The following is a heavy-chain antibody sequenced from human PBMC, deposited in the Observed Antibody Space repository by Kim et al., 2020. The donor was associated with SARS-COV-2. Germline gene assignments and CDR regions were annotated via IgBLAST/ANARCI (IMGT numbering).Heavy chain of an antibody. CDR2: T. J-gene: IGHJ4*02. D-gene: IGHD6-19*01. CDR3: AREYSSGCFDY. V-gene: IGHV1-3*01. Sequence: TKYSQKCQGRVTITRDTSASTAYMELSSLRSEDTAVYYCAREYSSGCFDYWGQGTLVTVSS.